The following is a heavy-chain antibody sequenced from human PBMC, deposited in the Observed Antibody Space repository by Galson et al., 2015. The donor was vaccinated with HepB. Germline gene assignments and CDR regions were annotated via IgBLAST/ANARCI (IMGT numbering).Heavy chain of an antibody. Sequence: KVSCKASGGTFSSYTISWVRQAPGQGLEWMGRIIPILGIANYAQKFQGRVTITADKSTSTAYMELSSLRSEDTAVYYCARSKILTGYYNYYYYGMDVWGQGTTVTVSS. V-gene: IGHV1-69*02. D-gene: IGHD3-9*01. CDR2: IIPILGIA. CDR1: GGTFSSYT. CDR3: ARSKILTGYYNYYYYGMDV. J-gene: IGHJ6*02.